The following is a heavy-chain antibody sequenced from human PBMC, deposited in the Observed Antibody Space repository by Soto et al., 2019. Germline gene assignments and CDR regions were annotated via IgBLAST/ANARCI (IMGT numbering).Heavy chain of an antibody. CDR3: AREGGSWYDYYYYYMDV. J-gene: IGHJ6*03. V-gene: IGHV1-8*01. CDR2: MNPNSGNT. D-gene: IGHD6-13*01. Sequence: ASVKVSCKASGYTFTSYDINWVLQATGQGLEWMGWMNPNSGNTGYAQKFQGRVTMTRNTSISTAYMELSSLRSEDTAVYYCAREGGSWYDYYYYYMDVWGKGTTVTVSS. CDR1: GYTFTSYD.